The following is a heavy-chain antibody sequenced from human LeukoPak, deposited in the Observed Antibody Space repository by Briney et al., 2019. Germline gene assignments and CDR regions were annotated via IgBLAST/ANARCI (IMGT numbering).Heavy chain of an antibody. Sequence: SETLSLTCTVSGGSISSYYWSWIRQPPGKGLEWIGYIYYSGSTNYNPSLKSRVTISVDTSKNQFSLKLSSVTAADTAVYYCAHLGGDTAAAGPNDYWGQGTLVTVSS. J-gene: IGHJ4*02. D-gene: IGHD6-13*01. CDR3: AHLGGDTAAAGPNDY. CDR1: GGSISSYY. V-gene: IGHV4-59*12. CDR2: IYYSGST.